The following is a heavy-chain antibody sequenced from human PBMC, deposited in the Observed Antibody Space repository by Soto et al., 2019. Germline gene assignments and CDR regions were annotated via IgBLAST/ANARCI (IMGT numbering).Heavy chain of an antibody. J-gene: IGHJ6*02. Sequence: QSVGSLRLSCAVSGFSFSTYAMHWVRQAPGKGLEWLAIIWFDGVKEYYAESVRGRFTISIDNSKNTVFLQMDTVGAEDSALYYCTRATFDVWGQGTTVTVSS. CDR1: GFSFSTYA. CDR3: TRATFDV. V-gene: IGHV3-33*01. CDR2: IWFDGVKE.